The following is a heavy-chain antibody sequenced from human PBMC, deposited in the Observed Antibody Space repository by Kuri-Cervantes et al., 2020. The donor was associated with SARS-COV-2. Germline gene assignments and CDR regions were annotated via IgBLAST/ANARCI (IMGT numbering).Heavy chain of an antibody. J-gene: IGHJ4*02. Sequence: ESLKISCTVSGGSISSYYWSWIRQPPGKGLEWIGYIYYSGSTYYNPSLKSRVTISVDTSKNQFSLKLSSVTAADTAVYYRARLEIPLVAAAYAYWGQGTLVTVSS. CDR2: IYYSGST. CDR1: GGSISSYY. CDR3: ARLEIPLVAAAYAY. V-gene: IGHV4-59*04. D-gene: IGHD6-13*01.